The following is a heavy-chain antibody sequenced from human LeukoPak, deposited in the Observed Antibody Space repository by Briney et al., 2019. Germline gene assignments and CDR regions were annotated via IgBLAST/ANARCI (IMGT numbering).Heavy chain of an antibody. CDR2: IWYDGSNK. Sequence: GGSLRLSCAASGFTFSSYGMHWVRQAPGKGLEWVAVIWYDGSNKYYADSVKGRFTISRDNSKNTLYLQMNSLRAEDTAVYYCAREPPTATVTTGSFDYWGQGTLVTVSS. V-gene: IGHV3-33*08. CDR1: GFTFSSYG. D-gene: IGHD4-11*01. J-gene: IGHJ4*02. CDR3: AREPPTATVTTGSFDY.